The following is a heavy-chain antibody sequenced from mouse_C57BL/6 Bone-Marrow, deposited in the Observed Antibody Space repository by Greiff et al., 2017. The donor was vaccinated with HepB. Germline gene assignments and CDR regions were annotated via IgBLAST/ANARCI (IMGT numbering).Heavy chain of an antibody. J-gene: IGHJ4*01. Sequence: EVQLVESGGGLVQPGGSLKLSCAASGFTFSDYYMYWVRQTPEKRLEWVAYISNGGGSTYYPDTVKGRFTISRYNAKNTLYLQMRRLKSEDTAMYYCARDSNLYAMDYWGQGTSVTVSS. CDR2: ISNGGGST. CDR1: GFTFSDYY. V-gene: IGHV5-12*01. CDR3: ARDSNLYAMDY. D-gene: IGHD2-5*01.